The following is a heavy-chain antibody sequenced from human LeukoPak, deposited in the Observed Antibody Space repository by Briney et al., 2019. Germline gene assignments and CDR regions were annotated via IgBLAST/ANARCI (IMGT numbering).Heavy chain of an antibody. CDR3: AKVSGSTSLDYFDY. J-gene: IGHJ4*02. CDR2: ISYDGSNK. D-gene: IGHD1-26*01. Sequence: GGSLRLSCAASGFTFSSYGMHWVRQAPGKGLEWVAVISYDGSNKYYADSVKGRFTISRDNSKNTLYLQMNSLRAEDTAVYYCAKVSGSTSLDYFDYWGQGTLVTVSS. CDR1: GFTFSSYG. V-gene: IGHV3-30*18.